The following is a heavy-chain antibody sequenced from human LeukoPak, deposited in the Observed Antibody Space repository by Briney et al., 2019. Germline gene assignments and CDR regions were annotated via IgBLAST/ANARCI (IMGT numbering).Heavy chain of an antibody. J-gene: IGHJ5*02. Sequence: KPSETLSLTCTGSGGSISSYYWSWIRQPPGKGLEWIGYIYYSGSTNYNPSLKSRVTISVDTSKNQFSLKLSSVTAADTAVYYCARGFIAAAGWIDPWGQGTLVTVSS. V-gene: IGHV4-59*01. CDR2: IYYSGST. D-gene: IGHD6-13*01. CDR1: GGSISSYY. CDR3: ARGFIAAAGWIDP.